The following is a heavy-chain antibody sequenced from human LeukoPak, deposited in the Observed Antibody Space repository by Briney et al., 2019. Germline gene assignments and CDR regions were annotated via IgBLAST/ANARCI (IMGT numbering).Heavy chain of an antibody. CDR1: GFNFGSYW. J-gene: IGHJ3*02. CDR2: IKQDGSEK. D-gene: IGHD3-10*01. Sequence: HPGGSLRLSCAASGFNFGSYWMSWVRQAPGKGLEWVANIKQDGSEKYYVDSVKGRFTISRDNAKNSLYLRMNSLRAEDTAVYYCAYSGSYAFDIWGQGTMVTVSS. V-gene: IGHV3-7*01. CDR3: AYSGSYAFDI.